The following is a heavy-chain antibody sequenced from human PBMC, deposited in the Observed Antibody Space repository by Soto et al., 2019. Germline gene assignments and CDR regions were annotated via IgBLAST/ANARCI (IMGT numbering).Heavy chain of an antibody. Sequence: ASVKVSCKASGYTFTSYDINWVRQATGQGLEWMGWMNPNSGNTGYAQKFQGRVTMTRNTSISTAYMELSSLRSEDTAVYYCARKYYYGSGSYYYYYYYMDVWGKGTTVTVSS. CDR3: ARKYYYGSGSYYYYYYYMDV. CDR1: GYTFTSYD. V-gene: IGHV1-8*01. CDR2: MNPNSGNT. J-gene: IGHJ6*03. D-gene: IGHD3-10*01.